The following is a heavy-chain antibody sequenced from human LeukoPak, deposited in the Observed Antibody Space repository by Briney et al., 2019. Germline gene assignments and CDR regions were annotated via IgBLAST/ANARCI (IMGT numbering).Heavy chain of an antibody. J-gene: IGHJ3*02. CDR1: GGSLRDYS. V-gene: IGHV4-34*01. D-gene: IGHD2/OR15-2a*01. CDR3: ARGRFYVFDI. Sequence: KPSETLSLTLGIYGGSLRDYSWTWSRQPPGQGLERLGEIHHRGHTAFNPSLKSRVTISVDTSKNQFSLKLTSVTAADTALYFCARGRFYVFDIWGQGTLVTVSS. CDR2: IHHRGHT.